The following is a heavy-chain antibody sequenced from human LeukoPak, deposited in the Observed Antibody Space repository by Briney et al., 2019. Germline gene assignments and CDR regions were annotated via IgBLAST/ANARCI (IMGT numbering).Heavy chain of an antibody. Sequence: PGGSLRLSCAASGFTFSSYAMSWVRQAPGKGLQWVSAISGSGGSTYYVDSVQGRSSTSRDNSKNTLYLQINSLRAEDTAVYYCAKATLGSMVYYFDYWGQGTLVTVSS. CDR3: AKATLGSMVYYFDY. J-gene: IGHJ4*02. D-gene: IGHD3-10*01. CDR1: GFTFSSYA. V-gene: IGHV3-23*01. CDR2: ISGSGGST.